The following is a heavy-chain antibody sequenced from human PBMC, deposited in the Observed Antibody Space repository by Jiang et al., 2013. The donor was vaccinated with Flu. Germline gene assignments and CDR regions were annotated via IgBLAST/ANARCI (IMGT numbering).Heavy chain of an antibody. CDR1: GGTFSRYG. V-gene: IGHV1-69*01. J-gene: IGHJ4*02. D-gene: IGHD3-22*01. CDR3: AREWDYYDSSGYYYAY. Sequence: GAEVKKPGSSVKVSCKASGGTFSRYGISWVRQAPGQGLEWMGGIIPLFGTANYAQKFQGRVTITADESTSTAYMELSRLKSEDTAVYYCAREWDYYDSSGYYYAYWGQGTLVTVSS. CDR2: IIPLFGTA.